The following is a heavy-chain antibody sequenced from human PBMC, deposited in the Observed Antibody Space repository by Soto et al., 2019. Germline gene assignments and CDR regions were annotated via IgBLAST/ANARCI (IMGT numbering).Heavy chain of an antibody. CDR2: ISYDGSNK. J-gene: IGHJ6*02. CDR1: GFTFSSYA. Sequence: GGSPRLSCAASGFTFSSYATHWVRQAPGKGLEWVAVISYDGSNKYYADSVKGRFTISRDNSKNTLYLQMNSLRAEDTAVYYCARAGELDYDFWSGYPSYGMDVWGQGTTVTVSS. D-gene: IGHD3-3*01. CDR3: ARAGELDYDFWSGYPSYGMDV. V-gene: IGHV3-30-3*01.